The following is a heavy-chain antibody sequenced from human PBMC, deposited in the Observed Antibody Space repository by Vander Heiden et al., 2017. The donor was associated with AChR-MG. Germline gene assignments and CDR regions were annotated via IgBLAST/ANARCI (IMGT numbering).Heavy chain of an antibody. D-gene: IGHD1-1*01. V-gene: IGHV3-7*01. CDR1: GFSFRHYW. Sequence: EMQLVASGGGLVQPGGSLRLPCAASGFSFRHYWMGWVRQTPGKGPEWVANIKQDGSEKNYVDSVRGRFTISRDNAENSLYLQMSSLRAEDTAVYYCATETKYYFGYWGRGTRVTVS. CDR2: IKQDGSEK. J-gene: IGHJ4*02. CDR3: ATETKYYFGY.